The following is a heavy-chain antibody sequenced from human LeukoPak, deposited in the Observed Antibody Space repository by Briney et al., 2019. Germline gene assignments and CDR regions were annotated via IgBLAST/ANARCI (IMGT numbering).Heavy chain of an antibody. Sequence: SETLSLTCTVSNVSISSGSHYWDWIRQPAGKGLEWIGRIYAGGRSNYNPSLRNRVTISVDTSKNQFSLRLSSVTATDTGVYYCASDHSGWLGLGYWGQGTLVTVSS. CDR3: ASDHSGWLGLGY. V-gene: IGHV4-61*02. CDR2: IYAGGRS. D-gene: IGHD6-19*01. CDR1: NVSISSGSHY. J-gene: IGHJ4*02.